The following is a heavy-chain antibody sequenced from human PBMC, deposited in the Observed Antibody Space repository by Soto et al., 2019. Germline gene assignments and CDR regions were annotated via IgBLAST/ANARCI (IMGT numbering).Heavy chain of an antibody. Sequence: QVQLQDTGPGLVKPSQTLSLTCTVSGGSISSADYYWSWIRQPPGKGLEWIGYMYYSGITYYNTSLKSRFALSVDTPKNQFSMKLTSVPAADTAVYYSARMGCVDPSRKWFDPWGQGTLVTVSP. CDR1: GGSISSADYY. D-gene: IGHD2-8*01. V-gene: IGHV4-30-4*01. CDR2: MYYSGIT. CDR3: ARMGCVDPSRKWFDP. J-gene: IGHJ5*02.